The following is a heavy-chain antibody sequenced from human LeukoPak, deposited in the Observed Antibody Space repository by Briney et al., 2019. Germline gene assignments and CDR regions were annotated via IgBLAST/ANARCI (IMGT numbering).Heavy chain of an antibody. CDR3: ARNIWFGESADAFDI. V-gene: IGHV1-58*02. Sequence: ASVKVSCKASGFTFTSSAMQWVRQARGQRLEWIGWIVVGSGNTNYAQKFQERVTMTRDKSIRTAYMELSRLTSDDTAVYYCARNIWFGESADAFDIWGQGTMVTVSS. D-gene: IGHD3-10*01. CDR2: IVVGSGNT. CDR1: GFTFTSSA. J-gene: IGHJ3*02.